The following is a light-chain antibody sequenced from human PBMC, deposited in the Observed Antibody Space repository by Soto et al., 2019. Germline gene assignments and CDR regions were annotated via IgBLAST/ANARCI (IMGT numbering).Light chain of an antibody. CDR1: QSIDTW. CDR3: QQYNSYRS. V-gene: IGKV1-5*03. Sequence: DIQMTQFPSTLSASVGDRVTITCRASQSIDTWLAWHQQKPGQAPKLLISKASSLESEAPSRFSGSGSGTEFTLTISSLQPDDSATYYCQQYNSYRSLGQGTKVDI. J-gene: IGKJ1*01. CDR2: KAS.